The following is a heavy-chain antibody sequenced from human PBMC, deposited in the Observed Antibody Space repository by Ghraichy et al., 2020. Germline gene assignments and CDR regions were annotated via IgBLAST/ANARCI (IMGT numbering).Heavy chain of an antibody. J-gene: IGHJ6*02. CDR2: ISGSAGST. V-gene: IGHV3-23*01. D-gene: IGHD2-21*02. CDR3: AKVRYCGGDCRYNYGMDV. CDR1: GFTFSSYA. Sequence: GGSLRLSCAASGFTFSSYAMSWVRQAPGKGLEWVSVISGSAGSTYHADSVKGRFTISRDNSKNTLYLQMNSLRAEDTAVYYCAKVRYCGGDCRYNYGMDVWGQGTSVTVSS.